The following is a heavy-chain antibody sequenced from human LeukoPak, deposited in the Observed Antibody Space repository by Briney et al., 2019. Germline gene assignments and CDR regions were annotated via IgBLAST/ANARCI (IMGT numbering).Heavy chain of an antibody. V-gene: IGHV3-64D*09. Sequence: GGSLRLSCSASGFSFSRYDTHWVRQAPGKGPEYVSAISSNGGSTYYADSVKGRFTISRDNSKNTLYLQMSSLRAEDTAVYYCVKDVMGSTDYYYGLDVWGQGTTFTVSS. CDR2: ISSNGGST. CDR1: GFSFSRYD. J-gene: IGHJ6*02. CDR3: VKDVMGSTDYYYGLDV. D-gene: IGHD3-10*01.